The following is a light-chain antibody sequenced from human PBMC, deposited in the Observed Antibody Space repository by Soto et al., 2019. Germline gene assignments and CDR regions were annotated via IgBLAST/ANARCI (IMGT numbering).Light chain of an antibody. CDR1: QSVSSSY. V-gene: IGKV3-20*01. Sequence: EIVLTQSPGTLSLSPGERATLSCRASQSVSSSYLAWYQQKPGQAPRLLIYGASSRATGIPDRFSGSGSGTDFTLTISRLEPEDVAVYSCQRYGSSPKTFGQGTKVEIK. CDR3: QRYGSSPKT. CDR2: GAS. J-gene: IGKJ1*01.